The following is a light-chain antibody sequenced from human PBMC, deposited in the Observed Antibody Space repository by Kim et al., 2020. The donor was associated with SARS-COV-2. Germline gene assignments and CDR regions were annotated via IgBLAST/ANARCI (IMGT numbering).Light chain of an antibody. CDR3: QQTYSTPL. CDR2: AAS. CDR1: QSISTY. Sequence: LSASVGDTVTITCRASQSISTYLNWYQYKPGRAPKLLIYAASNLQSGVPSRFSGSGSGTDFTLTISGLQPEDFVTYYCQQTYSTPLFGPGTKWISN. V-gene: IGKV1-39*01. J-gene: IGKJ3*01.